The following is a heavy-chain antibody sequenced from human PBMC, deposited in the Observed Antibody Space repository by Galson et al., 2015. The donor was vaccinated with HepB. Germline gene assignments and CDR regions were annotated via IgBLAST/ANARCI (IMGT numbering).Heavy chain of an antibody. Sequence: SLRLSCAASGFTFRNYAMHWVRQAPGRGLEWVALISYDGSNKYYADSLKGRFTISRDNSKNSLYLQLNNLKSEDTALYFCAELASGSYAFDIWGQGTMLIVSS. V-gene: IGHV3-30*04. CDR2: ISYDGSNK. CDR3: AELASGSYAFDI. D-gene: IGHD5-12*01. J-gene: IGHJ3*02. CDR1: GFTFRNYA.